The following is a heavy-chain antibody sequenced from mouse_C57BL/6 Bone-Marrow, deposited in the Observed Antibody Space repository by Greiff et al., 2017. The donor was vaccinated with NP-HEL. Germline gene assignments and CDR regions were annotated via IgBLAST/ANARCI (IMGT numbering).Heavy chain of an antibody. J-gene: IGHJ3*01. Sequence: VQLQQSGAELVRPGASVKLSCTASGFNIKDDYMHWVKQRPEQGLEWIGWIDPENGDTEYASKVQGKATITADTSSNTAYLQLSSLTSEDTAVYYCTTPWGGYYGSRDLAYWGQGTLVTVSA. CDR2: IDPENGDT. CDR3: TTPWGGYYGSRDLAY. V-gene: IGHV14-4*01. D-gene: IGHD1-1*01. CDR1: GFNIKDDY.